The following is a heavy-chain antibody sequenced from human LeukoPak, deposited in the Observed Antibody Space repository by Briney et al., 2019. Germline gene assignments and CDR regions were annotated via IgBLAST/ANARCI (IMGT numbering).Heavy chain of an antibody. D-gene: IGHD5-24*01. CDR2: ISSSSSYI. CDR3: ARNSLRRDGYNDY. Sequence: GGSLRLSCAASGFTSSSYSMNWVRQAPGKGLEWVLSISSSSSYIYYADSVKGRFTISRDNAKNSLYLQMNSLRAEDTAVYYCARNSLRRDGYNDYWGQGTLVTVSS. J-gene: IGHJ4*02. V-gene: IGHV3-21*01. CDR1: GFTSSSYS.